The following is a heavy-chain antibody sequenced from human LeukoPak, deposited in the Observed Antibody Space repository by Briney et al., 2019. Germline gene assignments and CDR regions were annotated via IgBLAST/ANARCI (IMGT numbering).Heavy chain of an antibody. J-gene: IGHJ4*02. CDR3: AREGYQLLTAFDY. D-gene: IGHD2-2*01. V-gene: IGHV3-30-3*01. CDR1: GFTFSSYA. CDR2: ISYDGSNK. Sequence: GGSLRLSCAASGFTFSSYATHWVRQAPGKGLEWVAVISYDGSNKYYADSVKGRFTISRDNSKNTLYLQMNSLRAEDTAVYYCAREGYQLLTAFDYWGQGTLVTVSS.